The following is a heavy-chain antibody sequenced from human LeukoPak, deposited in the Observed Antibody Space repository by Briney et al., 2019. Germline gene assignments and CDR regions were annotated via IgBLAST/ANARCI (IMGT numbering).Heavy chain of an antibody. J-gene: IGHJ4*02. CDR2: ISHDGKTK. Sequence: HPGGSLRLSCAASGFTFSDYGMHWVRQAPGKGLEWVALISHDGKTKNYVESVRGRFTVSRDSSMNTLYLQMSSLRVEDTAVYYCAKIRQGAGTGWPLDHWGQGTLVTVSS. CDR1: GFTFSDYG. CDR3: AKIRQGAGTGWPLDH. V-gene: IGHV3-30*18. D-gene: IGHD6-19*01.